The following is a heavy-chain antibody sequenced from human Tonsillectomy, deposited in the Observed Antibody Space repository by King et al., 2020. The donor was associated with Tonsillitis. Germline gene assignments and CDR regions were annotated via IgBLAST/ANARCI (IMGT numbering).Heavy chain of an antibody. CDR1: GGSISSYY. CDR2: IYYSGST. Sequence: HVQLQESGPGLVKPSETLSLTCTVSGGSISSYYWSWIRQPPGKGLEWIGYIYYSGSTNYNPSLKSRVTLSVDTSKNQFSLKLSSVTAADTAVYYCAGGWYSSYYFDYWGQGTLVTVSS. J-gene: IGHJ4*02. D-gene: IGHD6-19*01. CDR3: AGGWYSSYYFDY. V-gene: IGHV4-59*01.